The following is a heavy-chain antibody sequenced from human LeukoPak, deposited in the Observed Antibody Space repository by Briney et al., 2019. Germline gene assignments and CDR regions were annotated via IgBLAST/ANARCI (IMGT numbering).Heavy chain of an antibody. J-gene: IGHJ4*02. CDR3: ARDRSSCENFDY. V-gene: IGHV3-21*01. Sequence: GGSLRLSCAASGFTFSSYSMNWVRQAPGKGLEWVSSISSSSSYIYYADPVKGRFTISRDNAKNSLYLQMNSLRAEDTAVYYCARDRSSCENFDYWGQGTLVTVSS. CDR2: ISSSSSYI. CDR1: GFTFSSYS. D-gene: IGHD6-13*01.